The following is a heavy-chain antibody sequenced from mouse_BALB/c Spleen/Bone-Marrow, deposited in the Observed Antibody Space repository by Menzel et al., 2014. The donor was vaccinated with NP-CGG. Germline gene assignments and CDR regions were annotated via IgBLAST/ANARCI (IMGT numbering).Heavy chain of an antibody. Sequence: DVQLQESGGGLVQPGGSRKLSCAASGFTFSSFGMHWVRQAPEKGLEWVAYISSGSTAIFYADTVKGRFTISRDNPKNTLFLQTTSLRSEDTAMYYCTRGGNWDDFDVWGAGTTVTVSS. D-gene: IGHD4-1*01. V-gene: IGHV5-17*02. CDR2: ISSGSTAI. J-gene: IGHJ1*01. CDR3: TRGGNWDDFDV. CDR1: GFTFSSFG.